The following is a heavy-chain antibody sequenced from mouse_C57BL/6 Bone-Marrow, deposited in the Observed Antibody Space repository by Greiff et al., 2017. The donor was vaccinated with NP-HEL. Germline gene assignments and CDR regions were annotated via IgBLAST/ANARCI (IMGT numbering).Heavy chain of an antibody. Sequence: VQVVESGPGLVQPSQSLSITCTVSGFSLTSYGVHWVRQSPGKGLEWLGVIWRGGSTDYNAAFMSRLSITKDNSKSQVFFKMNSLQADDTAIYYWAALLWLRRDRDVWGTGTTVTVSS. CDR1: GFSLTSYG. CDR3: AALLWLRRDRDV. D-gene: IGHD2-9*01. J-gene: IGHJ1*03. CDR2: IWRGGST. V-gene: IGHV2-5*01.